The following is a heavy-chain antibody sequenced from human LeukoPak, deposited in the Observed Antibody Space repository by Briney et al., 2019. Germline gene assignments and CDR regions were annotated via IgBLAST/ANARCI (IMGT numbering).Heavy chain of an antibody. D-gene: IGHD1-26*01. CDR1: GGSISSGDYY. CDR3: AGSRVPYGMDV. Sequence: TSETLSLTCTVSGGSISSGDYYWSWIRQPPGKGLEWIGEIYHSGSTNYNPSLKSRVTMSVDNPKNEFFLKLSSVTAADTAVYYCAGSRVPYGMDVWGQGTTVTVSS. V-gene: IGHV4-30-4*01. CDR2: IYHSGST. J-gene: IGHJ6*02.